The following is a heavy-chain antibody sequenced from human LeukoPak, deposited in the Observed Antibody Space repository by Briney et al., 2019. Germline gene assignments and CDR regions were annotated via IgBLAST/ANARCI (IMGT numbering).Heavy chain of an antibody. CDR1: GGSFSGYY. D-gene: IGHD6-19*01. CDR3: ARHPIIAVAGKGGEVFDY. Sequence: PSETLSLTCAVYGGSFSGYYWSWIRQPPGKGLEWIGSIYYSGSTYYNPSPKSRVTISVDTSKNQFSLKLSSVTAADTAVYYCARHPIIAVAGKGGEVFDYWGQGTLVTVPS. J-gene: IGHJ4*02. V-gene: IGHV4-34*01. CDR2: IYYSGST.